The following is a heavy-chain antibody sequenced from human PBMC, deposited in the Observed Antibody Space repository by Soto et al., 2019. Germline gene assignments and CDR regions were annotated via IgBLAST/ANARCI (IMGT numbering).Heavy chain of an antibody. CDR2: ISYSGTT. CDR3: ARTIYCSGGSCYRFDP. D-gene: IGHD2-15*01. V-gene: IGHV4-39*01. Sequence: SDTLSLTCTVSGGSIAGSDYYWGWIRQPPGKGLEWIGSISYSGTTHYNPSLSLKSRVAISVDTSKNQFSLKLSSVTAADTAVYYCARTIYCSGGSCYRFDPWGQGTLVTVSS. J-gene: IGHJ5*02. CDR1: GGSIAGSDYY.